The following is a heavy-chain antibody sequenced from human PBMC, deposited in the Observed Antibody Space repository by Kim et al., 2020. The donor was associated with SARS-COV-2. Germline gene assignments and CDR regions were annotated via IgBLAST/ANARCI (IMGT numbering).Heavy chain of an antibody. CDR3: AREIDEYAFDI. CDR1: GGSISSYY. V-gene: IGHV4-59*13. CDR2: IYYSGST. Sequence: SETLSLTCTVSGGSISSYYWSWIRQPPGKGLEWIGYIYYSGSTNYNPSLKSRVTISVDTSKNQFSLKLSSVTAADTAVYYCAREIDEYAFDIWGQGTMVTVSS. D-gene: IGHD3-22*01. J-gene: IGHJ3*02.